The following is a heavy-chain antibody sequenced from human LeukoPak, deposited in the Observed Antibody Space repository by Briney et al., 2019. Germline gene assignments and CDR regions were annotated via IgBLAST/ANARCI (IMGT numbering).Heavy chain of an antibody. V-gene: IGHV3-33*01. CDR2: IRYDGSNK. J-gene: IGHJ4*02. CDR1: GFTFSSYG. CDR3: ARDSHYDSSGYPDY. Sequence: GGSLRLSCAASGFTFSSYGMHWVRQAPGKGLEWVAVIRYDGSNKYYADSVKGRFTISRDNSKNTLYLQMNSLRAEDTAVYYCARDSHYDSSGYPDYWGQGTLVTVSS. D-gene: IGHD3-22*01.